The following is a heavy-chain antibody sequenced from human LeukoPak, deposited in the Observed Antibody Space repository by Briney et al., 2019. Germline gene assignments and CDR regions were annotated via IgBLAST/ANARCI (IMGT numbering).Heavy chain of an antibody. Sequence: SQTLSLTCAISGDSVSSNSVAWHWIRQSPSRGLEWLGRTYYRSNWYNDHAVSVKSRITIDPDTSKNQFSLQLNSVTPEDTAVYYCGRGKTGIFDYWGQGTLVTVSS. CDR2: TYYRSNWYN. CDR1: GDSVSSNSVA. V-gene: IGHV6-1*01. J-gene: IGHJ4*02. D-gene: IGHD7-27*01. CDR3: GRGKTGIFDY.